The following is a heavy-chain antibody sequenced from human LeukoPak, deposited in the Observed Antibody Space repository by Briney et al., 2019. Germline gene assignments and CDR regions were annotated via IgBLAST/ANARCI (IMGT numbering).Heavy chain of an antibody. Sequence: SVKVSCKTSGDTFSDYTLNWVRQGPGQGLEWMGRIIPILGVPTYAQKFQDRVTITADRSTNTAYMELNSLKSEDTAMYYCARGRYYGSGSKNWFDSWGQGTLATVSS. CDR3: ARGRYYGSGSKNWFDS. CDR1: GDTFSDYT. CDR2: IIPILGVP. V-gene: IGHV1-69*02. D-gene: IGHD3-10*01. J-gene: IGHJ5*01.